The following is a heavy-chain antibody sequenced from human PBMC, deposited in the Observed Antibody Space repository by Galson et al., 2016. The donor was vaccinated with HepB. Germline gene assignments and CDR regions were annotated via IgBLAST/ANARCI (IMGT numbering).Heavy chain of an antibody. D-gene: IGHD6-25*01. CDR2: INTSDGVT. Sequence: SVKVSCKAAGYTFTSYYIHWVRQAPGQGLEWMGIINTSDGVTTYAQKFQGSVTMTTDTSTTTVYLELSSLRSEDTAIYYWSRAVSGGSPFDYWGQGTLVTVSS. J-gene: IGHJ4*02. CDR3: SRAVSGGSPFDY. V-gene: IGHV1-46*01. CDR1: GYTFTSYY.